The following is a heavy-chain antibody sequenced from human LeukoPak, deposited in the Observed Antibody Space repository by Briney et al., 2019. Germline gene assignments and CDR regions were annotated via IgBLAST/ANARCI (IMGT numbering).Heavy chain of an antibody. CDR1: GGSISSYY. D-gene: IGHD6-13*01. CDR3: ASQSVRIAAAGIGY. V-gene: IGHV4-4*07. CDR2: IYTSGST. Sequence: SETLSLTCTVSGGSISSYYWSWIRQPARKGLEWIGRIYTSGSTNYNPSLKSRVTMSVDTSKNQFFLKLSSVTAADTAVYYCASQSVRIAAAGIGYWGQGTLVTVSS. J-gene: IGHJ4*02.